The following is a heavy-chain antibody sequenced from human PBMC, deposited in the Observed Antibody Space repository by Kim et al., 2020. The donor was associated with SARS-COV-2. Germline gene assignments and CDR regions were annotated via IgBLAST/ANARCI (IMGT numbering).Heavy chain of an antibody. CDR2: ISSGSSYI. J-gene: IGHJ3*02. V-gene: IGHV3-21*06. D-gene: IGHD6-19*01. CDR3: ASPGGSSGPSDEAFDI. Sequence: GGSLRLSCAASGLSFSNYGMNWVRRAPGKGLEWVSYISSGSSYIHYADSMKGRFTISRDNAKSTVYLQMNSLRVEDTAVYYCASPGGSSGPSDEAFDIWGQGTMVTVSS. CDR1: GLSFSNYG.